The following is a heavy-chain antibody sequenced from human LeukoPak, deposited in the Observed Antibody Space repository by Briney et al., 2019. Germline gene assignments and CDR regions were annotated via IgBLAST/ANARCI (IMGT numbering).Heavy chain of an antibody. J-gene: IGHJ4*02. V-gene: IGHV3-21*01. CDR3: AREIFYGSGSPKINS. CDR2: ISGNSNYI. D-gene: IGHD3-10*01. CDR1: GFTFSSYS. Sequence: GGSLRLSCAASGFTFSSYSMSWVRQAPGKGLEWVSFISGNSNYIYYVDSVKGRFTISRDNAKNSLYLQMNSLRVEDTAVYYCAREIFYGSGSPKINSWGQGTLVTVSS.